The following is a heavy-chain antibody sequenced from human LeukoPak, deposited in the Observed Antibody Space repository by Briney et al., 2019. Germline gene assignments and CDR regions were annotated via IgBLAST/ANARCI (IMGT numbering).Heavy chain of an antibody. Sequence: ASVKVSCKASGYTFTDYYMHWVRQAPGQGLEWMGWINPNSGGAHYAQKFQGRVSMTRDTSISTIYMEPSRLTSGDTAVYYCARQASGGWYYDYWGQGTLVTVSS. V-gene: IGHV1-2*02. J-gene: IGHJ4*02. CDR2: INPNSGGA. CDR1: GYTFTDYY. CDR3: ARQASGGWYYDY. D-gene: IGHD6-19*01.